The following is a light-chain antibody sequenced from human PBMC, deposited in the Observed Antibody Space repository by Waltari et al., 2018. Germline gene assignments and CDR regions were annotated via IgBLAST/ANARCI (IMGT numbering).Light chain of an antibody. CDR2: AAS. J-gene: IGKJ4*01. Sequence: DIQMTQSPSSLSASVGDRVSITCRASRTINYHLNWYQQKPGKGPKLLIYAASSLETGVPSRFTGSGSGTDYTLTISGLQPEDFGTYYCQQSYTTPTGLTFGGGTKVEIK. V-gene: IGKV1-39*01. CDR1: RTINYH. CDR3: QQSYTTPTGLT.